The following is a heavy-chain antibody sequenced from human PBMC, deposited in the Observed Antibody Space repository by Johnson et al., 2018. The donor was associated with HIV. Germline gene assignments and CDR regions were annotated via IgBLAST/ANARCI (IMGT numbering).Heavy chain of an antibody. CDR3: AREGGWYCGSTSCYPDAFDI. CDR2: IKQDGSEK. CDR1: GFTFSSYW. Sequence: VQLVESGGGLVQPGGSLGLSCAASGFTFSSYWMTWVRQAPGKGLEWVAYIKQDGSEKYYVDSVKGRLNISRDNAKNSLYLHMNSLRAEDTAVYYCAREGGWYCGSTSCYPDAFDIWGQGTMVTVSS. D-gene: IGHD2-2*01. V-gene: IGHV3-7*01. J-gene: IGHJ3*02.